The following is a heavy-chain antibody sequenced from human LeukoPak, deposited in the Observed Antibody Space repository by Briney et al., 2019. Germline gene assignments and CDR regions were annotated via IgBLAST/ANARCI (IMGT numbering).Heavy chain of an antibody. V-gene: IGHV1-8*01. CDR3: ARTWGSLDY. CDR1: GYPFTSYD. D-gene: IGHD7-27*01. Sequence: ASVKVSCKASGYPFTSYDINWVRPATGQGLEWMGWMNPNSGNTGYAQKFQGRVTMTRDTSISTAYMELSSLRSDDTAVYYCARTWGSLDYWGQGALVTVSS. J-gene: IGHJ4*02. CDR2: MNPNSGNT.